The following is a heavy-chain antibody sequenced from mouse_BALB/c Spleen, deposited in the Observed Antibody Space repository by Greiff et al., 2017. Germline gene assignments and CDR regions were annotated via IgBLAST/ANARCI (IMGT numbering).Heavy chain of an antibody. D-gene: IGHD2-14*01. CDR2: INPGSGGT. CDR1: GYAFTNYL. Sequence: LVESGAELVRPGTSVKVSCKASGYAFTNYLIEWVKQRPGQGLEWIGVINPGSGGTNYNEKFKGKATLTADKSSSTAYMQLSSLTSDDSAVYFCARWDYRSFAYWGQGTLVTVSA. CDR3: ARWDYRSFAY. V-gene: IGHV1-54*01. J-gene: IGHJ3*01.